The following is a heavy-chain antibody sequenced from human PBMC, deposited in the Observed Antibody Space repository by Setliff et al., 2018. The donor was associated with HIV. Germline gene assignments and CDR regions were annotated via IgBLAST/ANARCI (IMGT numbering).Heavy chain of an antibody. V-gene: IGHV1-18*01. D-gene: IGHD2-15*01. CDR1: GFTFTNYS. CDR2: ISAYNGNT. CDR3: ASGHEGGYCSGGSCHYYYYYYMDV. Sequence: GGSLRLSCSASGFTFTNYSMNWVRQPPGKGLEWMGWISAYNGNTNYAQKLQGRVTMTTDTSTSTAYMELRSLRSGDTAVYYCASGHEGGYCSGGSCHYYYYYYMDVWGQGTMVTVSS. J-gene: IGHJ6*03.